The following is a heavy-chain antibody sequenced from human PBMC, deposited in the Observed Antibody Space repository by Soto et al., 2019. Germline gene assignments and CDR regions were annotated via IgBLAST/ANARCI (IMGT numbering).Heavy chain of an antibody. J-gene: IGHJ4*02. V-gene: IGHV1-18*01. CDR2: ISAHNGNT. CDR1: GYAFTTYG. Sequence: QVHLVQSGAEVKKPGASVKVSCKGSGYAFTTYGITWVRQAPGQGLEWMGWISAHNGNTNYAPKLQGRVTVTIDTATSTAYMELRSLRSDDTAVYYCPRGRYGDYWGQGALVTVSS. CDR3: PRGRYGDY. D-gene: IGHD1-1*01.